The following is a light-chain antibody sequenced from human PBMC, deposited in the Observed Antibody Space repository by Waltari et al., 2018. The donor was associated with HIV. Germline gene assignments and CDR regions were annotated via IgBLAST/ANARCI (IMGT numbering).Light chain of an antibody. CDR1: NSDVGGYGY. J-gene: IGLJ3*02. CDR2: EVT. CDR3: SSYTATTAIL. Sequence: QSVLTQPASVSGSPGQSITISCTGTNSDVGGYGYVSWYQQHPGKAPKLLIYEVTHRPAGSSSRFSGSKSGNTASMTISGRQAEDEADYYCSSYTATTAILFGGGTKVTVL. V-gene: IGLV2-14*01.